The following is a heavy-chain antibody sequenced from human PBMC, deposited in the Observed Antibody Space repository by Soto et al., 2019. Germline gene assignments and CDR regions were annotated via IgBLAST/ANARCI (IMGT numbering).Heavy chain of an antibody. CDR2: IWYDGNTK. D-gene: IGHD6-19*01. CDR1: GFTFNSYG. J-gene: IGHJ6*02. V-gene: IGHV3-33*01. Sequence: QIQLVESGGGVVQPGRSLRLSCTASGFTFNSYGFNWVRQAPGKGLEWVAVIWYDGNTKYYADSVKGRFTISRDNLRSTVYLQMNSLPAEDTAVYYCARPLVAPVAGPYYYGMDLWGQGTTVTVSS. CDR3: ARPLVAPVAGPYYYGMDL.